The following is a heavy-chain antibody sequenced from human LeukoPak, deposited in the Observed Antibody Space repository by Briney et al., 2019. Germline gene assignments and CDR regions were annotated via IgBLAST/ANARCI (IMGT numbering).Heavy chain of an antibody. CDR2: FCGRGPST. V-gene: IGHV3-23*01. CDR1: GFTFTTYA. D-gene: IGHD2/OR15-2a*01. CDR3: SNGHFRDY. J-gene: IGHJ4*02. Sequence: PGGSLRLSCAVSGFTFTTYAMTWVRQAPGKGLDWVSPFCGRGPSTYYADSVKGRFTISRVNSKHTLYLQVNSLSAEDPAIYYCSNGHFRDYWGQGTLVTVST.